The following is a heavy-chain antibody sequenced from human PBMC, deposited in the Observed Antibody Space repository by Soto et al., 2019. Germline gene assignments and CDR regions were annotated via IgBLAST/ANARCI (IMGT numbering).Heavy chain of an antibody. CDR3: AKGDYIWGNYYYYYMDV. CDR2: ISGSGGST. J-gene: IGHJ6*03. CDR1: GFTFSSYA. Sequence: GGSLRLSCAASGFTFSSYAMSWVRQAPGKGLEWVSAISGSGGSTYYADSVKGRFTISRDNSKNTLYLQMNSLRAEDTAVYYCAKGDYIWGNYYYYYMDVWGKGTTVTVSS. D-gene: IGHD3-16*01. V-gene: IGHV3-23*01.